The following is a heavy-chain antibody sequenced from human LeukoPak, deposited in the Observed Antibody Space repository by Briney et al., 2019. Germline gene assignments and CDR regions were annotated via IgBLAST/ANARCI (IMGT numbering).Heavy chain of an antibody. CDR1: GGSVSSHF. CDR2: IYTSGST. V-gene: IGHV4-4*07. Sequence: SETLSLTCTVSGGSVSSHFWSWIRQPAGKGLEWIGRIYTSGSTNYNPSLKSRVTISVDTSKNQFSLKLSSVTAADTAVYYCARQYYYDSGGFSTYFDYWGQGTLVTVSS. J-gene: IGHJ4*02. CDR3: ARQYYYDSGGFSTYFDY. D-gene: IGHD3-22*01.